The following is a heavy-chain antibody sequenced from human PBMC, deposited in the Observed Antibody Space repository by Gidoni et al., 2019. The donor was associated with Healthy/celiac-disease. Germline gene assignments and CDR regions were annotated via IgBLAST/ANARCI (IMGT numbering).Heavy chain of an antibody. V-gene: IGHV3-30-3*01. CDR1: GFTFSSYA. CDR2: ISYDGSNK. Sequence: ESGGGVVQPGRSLRLSCAASGFTFSSYAMHWVRQAPGKGLEWVAVISYDGSNKYYADSVKGRFTISRDNSKNTLYLQMNSLRAEDTAVYYCARDVGSGYYFDYWGQGTLVTVSS. J-gene: IGHJ4*02. CDR3: ARDVGSGYYFDY. D-gene: IGHD3-22*01.